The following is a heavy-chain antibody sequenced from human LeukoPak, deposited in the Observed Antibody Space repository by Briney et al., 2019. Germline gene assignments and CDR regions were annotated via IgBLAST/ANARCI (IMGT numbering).Heavy chain of an antibody. CDR2: ISYDGSNK. CDR1: GFTFSSYA. D-gene: IGHD3-10*01. Sequence: GGSLRLSCAASGFTFSSYAMHWVRQAPGKGLEWVAVISYDGSNKYYADSVKGRFTISRDNSKSTLYLQMNSLRAEDTAVYYCARGDTMVRGVTGAFDIWGQGTMVTVSS. J-gene: IGHJ3*02. CDR3: ARGDTMVRGVTGAFDI. V-gene: IGHV3-30*04.